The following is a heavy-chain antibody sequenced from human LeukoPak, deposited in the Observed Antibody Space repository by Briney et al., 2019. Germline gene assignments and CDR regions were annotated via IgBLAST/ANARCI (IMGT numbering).Heavy chain of an antibody. V-gene: IGHV4-59*01. J-gene: IGHJ4*02. CDR3: ARAGGEVVS. Sequence: PSETLSLTCTVSGGSISSYYWSWTRQPPGKGLEWIGYIYYSGSTNYNPSLKSRVTISVDTSKNQFSLKLSSVTAADTAVYYCARAGGEVVSWGQGTLVTVSS. D-gene: IGHD3-16*01. CDR2: IYYSGST. CDR1: GGSISSYY.